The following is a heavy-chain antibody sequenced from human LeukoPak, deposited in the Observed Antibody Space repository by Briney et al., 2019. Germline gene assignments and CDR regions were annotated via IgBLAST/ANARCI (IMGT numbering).Heavy chain of an antibody. Sequence: GASVKVSCKASGYTFTSYYMHWVRQAPGQGLEWMGIINPSGGSTSYAQKFQGSVTMTRDTSTSTVYMELSSLRSEDSAVYYCARDSPYYYDSSGYYGAIRYWGQGTLVTVSS. CDR3: ARDSPYYYDSSGYYGAIRY. CDR2: INPSGGST. V-gene: IGHV1-46*01. CDR1: GYTFTSYY. J-gene: IGHJ4*02. D-gene: IGHD3-22*01.